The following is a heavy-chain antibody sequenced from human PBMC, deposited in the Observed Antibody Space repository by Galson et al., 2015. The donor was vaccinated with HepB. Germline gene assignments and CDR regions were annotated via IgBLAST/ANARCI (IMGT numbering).Heavy chain of an antibody. CDR2: IKSKTFGGTT. J-gene: IGHJ4*02. V-gene: IGHV3-15*01. Sequence: SLRLSCAASGFTFSDAWMSWVRQAPGKGLEWVGRIKSKTFGGTTDYAAPVKGRFTISRDDSKNTLYLQMNSLKTEDTAVYYCTTETFEEMAAIPLTIFGGQGTLVTVSS. CDR1: GFTFSDAW. D-gene: IGHD5-24*01. CDR3: TTETFEEMAAIPLTIF.